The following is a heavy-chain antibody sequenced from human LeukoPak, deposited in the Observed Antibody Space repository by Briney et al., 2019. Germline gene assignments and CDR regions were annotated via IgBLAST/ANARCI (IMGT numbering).Heavy chain of an antibody. D-gene: IGHD4-17*01. J-gene: IGHJ6*04. CDR1: GGPVSSGSYY. V-gene: IGHV4-61*01. Sequence: KPSETLSLTCTVSGGPVSSGSYYWSWIRQPPGKGLEWIGYIYYSGSTNYNPSLKSRVTISVDTSKNQFSLKLSSVTAADTAVYYCARVLATVTTGGMDVWGKGTTVTVSS. CDR2: IYYSGST. CDR3: ARVLATVTTGGMDV.